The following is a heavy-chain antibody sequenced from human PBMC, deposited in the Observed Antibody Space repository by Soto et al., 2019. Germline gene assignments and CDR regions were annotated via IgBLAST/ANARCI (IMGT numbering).Heavy chain of an antibody. CDR1: GFSFSSYT. V-gene: IGHV3-48*01. CDR2: ISSGSTTI. D-gene: IGHD2-15*01. J-gene: IGHJ4*02. Sequence: EVQVVESGGGLVRPGGSLRLSCVTSGFSFSSYTMHWVRQAPGRGLEWVSDISSGSTTISYTDSVKGRFSVSRDNAEHALYLQMNSLGAEDTAVYYCAREREYCSGGNCYETGADYWGQGTLVTVSS. CDR3: AREREYCSGGNCYETGADY.